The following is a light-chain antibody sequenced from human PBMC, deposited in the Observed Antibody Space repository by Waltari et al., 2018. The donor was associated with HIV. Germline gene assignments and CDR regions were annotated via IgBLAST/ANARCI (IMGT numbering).Light chain of an antibody. CDR3: QQYNNWLRT. J-gene: IGKJ1*01. CDR2: GAS. V-gene: IGKV3-15*01. CDR1: QSVSSN. Sequence: EIVMTQSLATLSVSPGERATLSCRASQSVSSNLAWYQQKPGQAPRLLIYGASIRATGIPARFSGSGSGTEFTLTISSLQSEDFAVYYCQQYNNWLRTFGQGTKVEIK.